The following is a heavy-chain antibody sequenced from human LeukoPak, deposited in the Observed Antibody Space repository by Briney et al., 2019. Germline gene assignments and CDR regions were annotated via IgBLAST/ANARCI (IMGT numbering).Heavy chain of an antibody. CDR2: IKPNTGGT. Sequence: ASVKVSCKTSGYTFTGYYMHWVRQAPGQRLEWMGWIKPNTGGTNYAQNFQIRVTMSRDTSISKAYMELSRLISDDTAMYYGARARGGCSTSACEPDYWGQGTLVTVSS. V-gene: IGHV1-2*02. CDR3: ARARGGCSTSACEPDY. CDR1: GYTFTGYY. D-gene: IGHD2-2*01. J-gene: IGHJ4*02.